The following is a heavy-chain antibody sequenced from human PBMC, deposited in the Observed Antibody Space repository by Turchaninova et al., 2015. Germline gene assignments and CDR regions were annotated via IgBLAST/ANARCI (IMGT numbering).Heavy chain of an antibody. D-gene: IGHD5-12*01. CDR2: INHIGDI. J-gene: IGHJ2*01. CDR3: ARGLGGYNRYWYFDL. CDR1: GGSFSGYF. Sequence: QLHLQQWGAGLLRPSETLSLICGGYGGSFSGYFWSWIRQPPGKGLQWIGEINHIGDISYHPSLKSRVTISMDTSTNQFSLKLTSVTAADTAVYYCARGLGGYNRYWYFDLWGRGSLVTVSS. V-gene: IGHV4-34*02.